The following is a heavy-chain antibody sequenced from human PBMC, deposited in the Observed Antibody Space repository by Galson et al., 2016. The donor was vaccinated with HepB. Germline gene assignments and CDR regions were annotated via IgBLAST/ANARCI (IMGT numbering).Heavy chain of an antibody. V-gene: IGHV3-74*01. CDR3: ARDYGYGLDV. Sequence: SQRLSCAASGFTFSNYWMHWVRQAPGKGLVWVSYIKSDMSTNYADSVKGRFTISRNNAKNTLYLQLNSLSAEDTAVYFCARDYGYGLDVGGKGITVTVSS. D-gene: IGHD3-16*01. CDR2: IKSDMST. CDR1: GFTFSNYW. J-gene: IGHJ6*04.